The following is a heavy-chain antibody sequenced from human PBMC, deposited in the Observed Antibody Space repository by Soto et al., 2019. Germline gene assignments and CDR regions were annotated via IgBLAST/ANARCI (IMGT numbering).Heavy chain of an antibody. CDR3: ARDGRYYYGMDV. CDR1: GGSFSGYY. Sequence: SETLSLTCAVYGGSFSGYYWSWIRQPPGKGLEWIGEINHSGSTNYNPSLKSRVTISVDTSKNQFSLKLSSVTAADKAVYYCARDGRYYYGMDVWGQGTTVT. V-gene: IGHV4-34*01. J-gene: IGHJ6*02. CDR2: INHSGST.